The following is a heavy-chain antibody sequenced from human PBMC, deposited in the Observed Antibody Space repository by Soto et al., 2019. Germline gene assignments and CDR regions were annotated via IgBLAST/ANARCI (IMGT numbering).Heavy chain of an antibody. CDR2: IKQDGSEK. V-gene: IGHV3-7*03. Sequence: GESLKISCAASGFTFSSYWMSWVRQAPGKGLEWVANIKQDGSEKYYVDSVKGRFTISRDNAKNSLYLQMNSLRAEDTAVYYCAREPLAYSSSYYFDYWGQGTLVTVSS. CDR3: AREPLAYSSSYYFDY. CDR1: GFTFSSYW. D-gene: IGHD6-6*01. J-gene: IGHJ4*02.